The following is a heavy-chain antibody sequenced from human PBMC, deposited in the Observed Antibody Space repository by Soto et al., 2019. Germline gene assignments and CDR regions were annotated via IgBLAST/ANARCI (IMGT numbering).Heavy chain of an antibody. CDR2: IIPILDIT. Sequence: SVKVSCKASGSTFSNHIITWVRQAPGQGLEWMGRIIPILDITNYAQKFQGRVTITADKSTTTAYMEVSSLSSEDTAVYYFARDSPIGSTFSGHDDIDSWGQGTLVTVSS. CDR1: GSTFSNHI. J-gene: IGHJ4*02. V-gene: IGHV1-69*04. D-gene: IGHD5-12*01. CDR3: ARDSPIGSTFSGHDDIDS.